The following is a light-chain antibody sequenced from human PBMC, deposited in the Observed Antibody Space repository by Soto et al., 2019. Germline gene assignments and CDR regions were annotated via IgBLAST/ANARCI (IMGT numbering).Light chain of an antibody. CDR2: DVS. CDR1: SSDVGGYNY. V-gene: IGLV2-14*01. J-gene: IGLJ2*01. CDR3: SAYTSSSPVVV. Sequence: QSVLTQPASVSGSPGQSITISCTGTSSDVGGYNYVSWYQQHPGKAPKLIIYDVSNRPSGVSNRFSGSKSGNTASLTISGLQAEDEADYYCSAYTSSSPVVVFGGGTKLTVL.